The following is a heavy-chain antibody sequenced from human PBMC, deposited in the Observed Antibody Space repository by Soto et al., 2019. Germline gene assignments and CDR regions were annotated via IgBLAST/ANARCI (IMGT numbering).Heavy chain of an antibody. CDR2: IYYSGST. CDR1: GGSISSCY. D-gene: IGHD3-22*01. Sequence: PSETLSLTCTVSGGSISSCYWSWIRQPPGKGLEWIGYIYYSGSTNYNPSLKSRVTISVDTSKNQFSLKLSSVTAADTAVYYCARDYYDSSGYYSDYWGQGTLVTVSS. J-gene: IGHJ4*02. CDR3: ARDYYDSSGYYSDY. V-gene: IGHV4-59*01.